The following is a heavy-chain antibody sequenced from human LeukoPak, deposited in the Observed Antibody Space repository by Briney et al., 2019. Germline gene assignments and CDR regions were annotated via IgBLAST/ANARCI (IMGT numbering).Heavy chain of an antibody. CDR3: ARRSSSWREIDY. Sequence: SVKVSCKASGGTFSSYTISWVRQAPGQGLEWMGRIIPILGIANYAQRFQGRVTITADKSTSTAYMELSSLRSEDTAVYYCARRSSSWREIDYWGQGTLVTVSS. J-gene: IGHJ4*02. CDR1: GGTFSSYT. V-gene: IGHV1-69*02. D-gene: IGHD6-13*01. CDR2: IIPILGIA.